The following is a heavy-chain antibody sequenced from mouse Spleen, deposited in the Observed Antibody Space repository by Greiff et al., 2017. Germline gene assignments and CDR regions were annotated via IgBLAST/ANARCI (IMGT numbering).Heavy chain of an antibody. CDR3: TRGGLRRGVGFAY. CDR2: IDPETGGT. J-gene: IGHJ3*01. Sequence: QVQLQQSGAELVRPGASVTLSCKASGYTFTDYDMHWVKQTPVHGLEWIGAIDPETGGTAYNQKFKGKAILTADKSSSTAYMELRSLTSEDSAVYYCTRGGLRRGVGFAYWGQGTLVTVSA. CDR1: GYTFTDYD. V-gene: IGHV1-15*01. D-gene: IGHD2-2*01.